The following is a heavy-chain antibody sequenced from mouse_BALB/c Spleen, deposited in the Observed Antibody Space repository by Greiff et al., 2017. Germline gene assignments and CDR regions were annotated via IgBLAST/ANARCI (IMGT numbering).Heavy chain of an antibody. J-gene: IGHJ1*01. D-gene: IGHD1-1*01. Sequence: EVKLVESGGGLVKPGGSLKLSCAASGFTFSDYYMYWVRQTPEKRLEWVATISDGGSYTYYPDSVKGRVTFTRDKDKNNLYLQMSSLTSEDTAMYYYARPTYGSRGGNWYFDVWGAGTTVTVSS. V-gene: IGHV5-4*02. CDR1: GFTFSDYY. CDR3: ARPTYGSRGGNWYFDV. CDR2: ISDGGSYT.